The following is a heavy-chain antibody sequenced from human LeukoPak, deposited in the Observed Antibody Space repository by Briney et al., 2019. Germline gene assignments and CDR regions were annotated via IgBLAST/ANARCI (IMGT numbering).Heavy chain of an antibody. D-gene: IGHD5-24*01. J-gene: IGHJ4*02. CDR1: GFSFSNYA. CDR3: AKDADGYSYFDY. V-gene: IGHV3-23*01. Sequence: GGSLRLSCAASGFSFSNYALSWVRQSPRQGLEWVSAISVSGGSTYYAGSVKGRFTVSRGNSKNTLYLQMNSLRAEDTAVYYCAKDADGYSYFDYWGQGTLVTVSS. CDR2: ISVSGGST.